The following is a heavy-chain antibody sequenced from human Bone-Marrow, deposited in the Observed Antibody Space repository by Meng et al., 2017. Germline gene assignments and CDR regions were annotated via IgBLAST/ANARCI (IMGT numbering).Heavy chain of an antibody. D-gene: IGHD2-15*01. CDR1: GYSFNGYY. CDR3: ARGPGAVRSPYYFDY. Sequence: HVQLVQSWAEVKKQGASVKVSCTASGYSFNGYYMHWVRQAPGQGLEWMGRINPNSGDTRYAQKFQGRVTMTRDTAISTAYMELSSLIFDDTAVYYCARGPGAVRSPYYFDYWVQGTLVTVSS. J-gene: IGHJ4*02. V-gene: IGHV1-2*06. CDR2: INPNSGDT.